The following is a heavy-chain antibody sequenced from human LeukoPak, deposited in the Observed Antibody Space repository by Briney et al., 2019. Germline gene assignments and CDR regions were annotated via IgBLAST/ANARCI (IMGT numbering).Heavy chain of an antibody. J-gene: IGHJ4*02. V-gene: IGHV1-18*01. CDR2: VTSDNRDT. CDR3: ARGSHEYWNDY. CDR1: GYNFSAYG. D-gene: IGHD1-1*01. Sequence: ASVKVSCRASGYNFSAYGMTWVRQAPGQGLEWMGWVTSDNRDTKYAPRFQGRVTMTTDMSSTTAYMELRSLRSDDTAVCYCARGSHEYWNDYWGQGTLVTVSS.